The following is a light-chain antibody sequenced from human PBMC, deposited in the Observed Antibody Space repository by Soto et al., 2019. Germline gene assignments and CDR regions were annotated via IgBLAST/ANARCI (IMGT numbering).Light chain of an antibody. CDR2: GAS. V-gene: IGKV3-20*01. CDR1: ESVSSSY. CDR3: QQYGSSPPWT. J-gene: IGKJ1*01. Sequence: EIELTQSPGTLSLSPGERATLSCRASESVSSSYLAWYQQKPGQAPRLLIFGASSRATGTPDRFSGSGSGTDFTLTISRLEPEDFAVYYCQQYGSSPPWTFGQGTEVEIK.